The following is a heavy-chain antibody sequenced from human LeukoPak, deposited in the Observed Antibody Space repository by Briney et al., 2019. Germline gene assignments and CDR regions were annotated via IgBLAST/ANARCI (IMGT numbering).Heavy chain of an antibody. CDR3: ARPKYGDAAYFAL. D-gene: IGHD4-17*01. CDR2: IYHSGNT. V-gene: IGHV4-38-2*01. J-gene: IGHJ2*01. CDR1: GYSISSGYY. Sequence: SSETLSHTCAVSGYSISSGYYWGWIRQPPGKGLEWIGSIYHSGNTYYNPSLKSRVTISVDTSKNQFFLKVTSVTAADAAVYYCARPKYGDAAYFALWGRGALATVSS.